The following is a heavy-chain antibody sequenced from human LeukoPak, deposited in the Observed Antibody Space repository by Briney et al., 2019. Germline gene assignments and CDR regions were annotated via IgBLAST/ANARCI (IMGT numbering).Heavy chain of an antibody. CDR3: ARIGLFIVGATSVY. CDR1: GFTFSSYW. Sequence: GGSLRLSCAASGFTFSSYWMSWVRQAPGKGLEWVANIKQDGSEKYYVDSVKGRFTISRDNAKNSLYLQMNSLRAEDTAVYYCARIGLFIVGATSVYWGQGTLVTVSS. D-gene: IGHD1-26*01. CDR2: IKQDGSEK. V-gene: IGHV3-7*01. J-gene: IGHJ4*02.